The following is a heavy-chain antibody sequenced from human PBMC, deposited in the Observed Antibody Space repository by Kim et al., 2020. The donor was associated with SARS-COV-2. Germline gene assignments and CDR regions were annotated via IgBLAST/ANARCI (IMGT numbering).Heavy chain of an antibody. J-gene: IGHJ3*02. D-gene: IGHD4-17*01. Sequence: YADSVKGRFTISRDNSKNTLYLQMNSLRAEDTAVYYCARELHHDYGSFDIWGQGTMVTVSS. CDR3: ARELHHDYGSFDI. V-gene: IGHV3-30*07.